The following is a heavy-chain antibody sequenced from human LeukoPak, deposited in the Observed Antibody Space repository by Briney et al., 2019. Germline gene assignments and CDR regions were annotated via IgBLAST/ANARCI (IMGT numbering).Heavy chain of an antibody. CDR2: ISYDGSNK. D-gene: IGHD1-26*01. Sequence: GGSLRLSCAASGFTFSSYGMHWVRQAPGKGLEWVAVISYDGSNKYYVDSVKGRFTISRDNSKNTLYLQMNSLRAEDTAVYYCAKSLSGAYYFDYWGQGTLVTVSS. J-gene: IGHJ4*02. CDR3: AKSLSGAYYFDY. CDR1: GFTFSSYG. V-gene: IGHV3-30*18.